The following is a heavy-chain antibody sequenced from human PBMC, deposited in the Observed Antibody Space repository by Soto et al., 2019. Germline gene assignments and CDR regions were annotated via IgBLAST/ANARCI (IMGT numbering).Heavy chain of an antibody. CDR2: IYYSGST. CDR3: ARETYCGGDCYSSPYYYYGMDV. CDR1: GGSISSGGYY. Sequence: SETLSLTCTVSGGSISSGGYYWSWIRQHPGKGLEWIGYIYYSGSTYYNPSLKSRVTISVDTSKNQFSLKLSSVTAADTAVYYCARETYCGGDCYSSPYYYYGMDVWGQGTTVTVSS. V-gene: IGHV4-31*03. J-gene: IGHJ6*02. D-gene: IGHD2-21*02.